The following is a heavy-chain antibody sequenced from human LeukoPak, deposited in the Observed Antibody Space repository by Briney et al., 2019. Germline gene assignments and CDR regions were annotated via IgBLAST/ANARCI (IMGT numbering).Heavy chain of an antibody. CDR3: ASGQYCGSTSCYRRYYYYYGMDV. J-gene: IGHJ6*02. D-gene: IGHD2-2*01. CDR2: INHSGST. V-gene: IGHV4-34*01. Sequence: SETLSLTCAVYGGSFSGYYWSWIRQPPGKGLEWIGEINHSGSTNYNPSLKSRVTISVDTSKNQFSLKLSSVTAADTAVYYCASGQYCGSTSCYRRYYYYYGMDVWGQGTTVTVSS. CDR1: GGSFSGYY.